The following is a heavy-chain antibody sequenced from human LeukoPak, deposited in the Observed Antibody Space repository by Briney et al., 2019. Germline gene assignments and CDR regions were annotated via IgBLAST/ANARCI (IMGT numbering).Heavy chain of an antibody. CDR2: IRYDGSNK. D-gene: IGHD2-8*01. CDR1: GFTFSSYG. CDR3: AKGYCLNGVCYNDY. V-gene: IGHV3-30*02. Sequence: PGGSLRLSCAASGFTFSSYGMHWVRQAPGKGLEWVAFIRYDGSNKYYADSVKGRFTISRDNSKNTLYLQMNTLRAEDTAVYYCAKGYCLNGVCYNDYWGQGTLVTVSS. J-gene: IGHJ4*02.